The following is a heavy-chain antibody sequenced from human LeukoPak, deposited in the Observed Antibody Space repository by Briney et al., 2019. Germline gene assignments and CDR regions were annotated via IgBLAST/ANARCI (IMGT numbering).Heavy chain of an antibody. J-gene: IGHJ4*02. CDR2: LYNAGST. V-gene: IGHV3-53*01. CDR3: AKDALYSSSWYDY. D-gene: IGHD6-13*01. Sequence: GGSLRLSCVASGFAVSNKYMSWVRQAPGKGLEWVSVLYNAGSTYYADSVKGRFTISRDNSKNTLYLQMNSLRAEDTAVYYCAKDALYSSSWYDYWGQGTLVTVSS. CDR1: GFAVSNKY.